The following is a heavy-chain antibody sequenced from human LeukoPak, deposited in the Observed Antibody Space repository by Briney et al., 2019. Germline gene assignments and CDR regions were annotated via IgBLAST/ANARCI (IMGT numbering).Heavy chain of an antibody. CDR1: GFIFSSYG. J-gene: IGHJ6*03. CDR2: IRYDGSKK. Sequence: GGSLRLSCAASGFIFSSYGMHWVRQAPGKGLEWVAFIRYDGSKKYYADSVKGRFTISRDNSKNSLYLQMNSLRAEDTAVYYCARAGMETDPLDYYYYMDVWGKGTTVTVSS. CDR3: ARAGMETDPLDYYYYMDV. V-gene: IGHV3-30*02. D-gene: IGHD5-18*01.